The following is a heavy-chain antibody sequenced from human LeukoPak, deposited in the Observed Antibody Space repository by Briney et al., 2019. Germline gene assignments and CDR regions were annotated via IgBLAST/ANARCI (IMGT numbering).Heavy chain of an antibody. Sequence: SETLSLTCTVSGGSISSGGYYWSWIRQHPGKGLEWIGYIYYSGSTYYNPSLRSRVTISVDKSKNQFSLKLSSVTAADTAVYYCAREVVAAPYYYYGMDVWGQGTTVTVSS. V-gene: IGHV4-31*03. CDR1: GGSISSGGYY. CDR2: IYYSGST. CDR3: AREVVAAPYYYYGMDV. J-gene: IGHJ6*02. D-gene: IGHD2-15*01.